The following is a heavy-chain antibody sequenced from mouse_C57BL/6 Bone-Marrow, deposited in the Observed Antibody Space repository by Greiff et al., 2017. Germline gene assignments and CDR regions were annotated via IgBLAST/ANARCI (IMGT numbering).Heavy chain of an antibody. CDR2: LYPGGGYT. CDR3: ARGDSYYLDY. Sequence: QVQLQQSGAELVRPGTSVKMSCKASGYTFTNYWIGWAKQRPGHGLEWLGDLYPGGGYTNYNEKFKGKATLTADNSSITAYMHISSLTSEDSAIDYCARGDSYYLDYWGQGTTLTVSA. D-gene: IGHD2-12*01. J-gene: IGHJ2*01. V-gene: IGHV1-63*01. CDR1: GYTFTNYW.